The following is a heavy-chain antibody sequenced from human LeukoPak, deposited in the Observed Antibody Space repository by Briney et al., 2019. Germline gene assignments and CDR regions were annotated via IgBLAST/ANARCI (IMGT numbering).Heavy chain of an antibody. CDR1: GYTFTSYG. CDR3: ARAKVSSGWYYIDDY. Sequence: GASVKVSCKASGYTFTSYGISRVRQAPGQGLEWMGWISAYNGNTNYAQKLQGRVTMTTDTSTSTAYMELRSLRSDDTAVYYCARAKVSSGWYYIDDYWGQGTLVTVSS. CDR2: ISAYNGNT. V-gene: IGHV1-18*01. J-gene: IGHJ4*02. D-gene: IGHD6-19*01.